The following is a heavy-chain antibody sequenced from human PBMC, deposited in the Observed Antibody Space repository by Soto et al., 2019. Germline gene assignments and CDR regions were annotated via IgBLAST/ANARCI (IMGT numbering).Heavy chain of an antibody. V-gene: IGHV2-5*02. CDR3: AHAYGGTSWPNDVFDV. D-gene: IGHD2-2*01. Sequence: QITLKESGPTLVKPTQTLTLTCTFSGFSLSAEGVGVGWIRQPPGKALEWLALIYWDDDQRYSPSLKTRLTITKDTSKNQVVLTMTNMDPVDTATYYCAHAYGGTSWPNDVFDVWGQGTVVTVSS. CDR2: IYWDDDQ. J-gene: IGHJ3*01. CDR1: GFSLSAEGVG.